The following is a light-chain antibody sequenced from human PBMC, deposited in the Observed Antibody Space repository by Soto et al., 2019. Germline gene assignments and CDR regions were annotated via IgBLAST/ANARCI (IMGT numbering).Light chain of an antibody. CDR1: ASNIRSNP. CDR3: AAWDVSLNVVV. Sequence: QAVVTQPPSASGTPGQRVTISCSGSASNIRSNPVNWYQQLPGTAPKLLIYSSSHRPSGVPDRISGSKSGTSASLAISGLQSGDEADYYCAAWDVSLNVVVFGGGTKLTVL. J-gene: IGLJ2*01. CDR2: SSS. V-gene: IGLV1-44*01.